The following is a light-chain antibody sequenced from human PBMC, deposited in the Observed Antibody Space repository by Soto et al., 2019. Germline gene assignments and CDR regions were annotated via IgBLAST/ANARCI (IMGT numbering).Light chain of an antibody. CDR2: YDN. J-gene: IGLJ3*02. CDR1: SSNIGNNA. V-gene: IGLV1-36*01. CDR3: AAWDDSLNGVL. Sequence: QSVLTQPPSVSEAPRQRVTISCSGSSSNIGNNAVNWYQQLPGKAPKLLIYYDNLLPSGVSDRFSGSKSGTSASLAISRLQSEDEADYYCAAWDDSLNGVLFGGGTKLTVL.